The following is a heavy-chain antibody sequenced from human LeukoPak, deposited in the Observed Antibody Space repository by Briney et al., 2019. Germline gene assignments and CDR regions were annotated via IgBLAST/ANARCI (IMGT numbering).Heavy chain of an antibody. J-gene: IGHJ3*02. CDR3: ARDPEGLDAFEI. CDR2: IYYSGST. Sequence: PSQTLSLTCTVSGGSISSVGYYWSWIRQHPGKGLEWIGYIYYSGSTYYNPSLESRVTFSVDTSENQFSLNLSSVNAADTAVYYCARDPEGLDAFEIWGQGTMVTVSS. V-gene: IGHV4-31*03. D-gene: IGHD1-14*01. CDR1: GGSISSVGYY.